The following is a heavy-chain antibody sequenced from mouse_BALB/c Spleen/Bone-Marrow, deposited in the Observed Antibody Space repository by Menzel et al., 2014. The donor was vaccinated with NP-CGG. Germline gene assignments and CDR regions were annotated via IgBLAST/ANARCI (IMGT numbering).Heavy chain of an antibody. CDR2: INPDSSTI. CDR3: ARQGYYGKGDY. CDR1: GFDFSRYW. D-gene: IGHD2-1*01. J-gene: IGHJ2*01. Sequence: VQLQQSGGGLVQPGGSLKLSCAASGFDFSRYWMSWVRQAPGKGLEWIGEINPDSSTINYTPSLKDKFLISRDNAKNTLYLQMSKVRSEDTALYYCARQGYYGKGDYWGQGTTLTVSS. V-gene: IGHV4-1*02.